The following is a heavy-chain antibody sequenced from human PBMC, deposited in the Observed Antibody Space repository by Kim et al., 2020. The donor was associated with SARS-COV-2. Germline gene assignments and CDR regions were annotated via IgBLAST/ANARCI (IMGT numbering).Heavy chain of an antibody. CDR3: AKGAPAGMIVVVIRFDY. V-gene: IGHV3-23*01. CDR2: ISGSGGST. Sequence: GGSLRLSCAASGFTFSSYAMSWVRQAPGKGLEWVSAISGSGGSTYYADSVKGRFTISRDNSKNTLYLQMNSLRAEDTAVYYCAKGAPAGMIVVVIRFDYWGQGTLVTVSS. D-gene: IGHD3-22*01. CDR1: GFTFSSYA. J-gene: IGHJ4*02.